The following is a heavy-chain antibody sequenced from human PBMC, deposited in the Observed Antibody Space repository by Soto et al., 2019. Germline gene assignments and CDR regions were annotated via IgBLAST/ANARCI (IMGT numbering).Heavy chain of an antibody. D-gene: IGHD4-17*01. CDR2: TYYRSKWYI. CDR1: GDSVSSNSAA. V-gene: IGHV6-1*01. Sequence: SQTLSLTCSISGDSVSSNSAAWNWIRQSPSRGLEWLGRTYYRSKWYIDYAVSLQSRIIISPDTSKNQFSLQLTSVTPEDTAVYYCSRDAINHNYGGGGMDV. J-gene: IGHJ6*01. CDR3: SRDAINHNYGGGGMDV.